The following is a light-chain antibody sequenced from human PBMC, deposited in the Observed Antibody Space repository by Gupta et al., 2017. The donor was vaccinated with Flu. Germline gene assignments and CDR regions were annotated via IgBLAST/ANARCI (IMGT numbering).Light chain of an antibody. CDR2: DNN. Sequence: QSLFTQPPSVSAAPGQKVTIYCSGSDSNIGKNFVSWFQQLPGTAPKLIIYDNNKRPSGIPDRFSGSKSGPSATLGITGLQTGDEADYYCGTWDSSLNVGVFGGGTQVTVL. J-gene: IGLJ3*02. V-gene: IGLV1-51*01. CDR1: DSNIGKNF. CDR3: GTWDSSLNVGV.